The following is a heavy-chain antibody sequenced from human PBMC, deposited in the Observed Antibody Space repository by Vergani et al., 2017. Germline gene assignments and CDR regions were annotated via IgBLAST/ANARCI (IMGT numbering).Heavy chain of an antibody. D-gene: IGHD5-12*01. CDR1: GFTVTNYA. J-gene: IGHJ4*02. V-gene: IGHV3-33*01. CDR2: IWHDGGNK. CDR3: VRDRYEGKSPYNGRLLGH. Sequence: QVQLLESVGGVVQPGRSLRLSCVMSGFTVTNYAIFWVRQAPGKGLEWVSVIWHDGGNKHFADSVAGRFAISRDDSKKTVYLEMTNLRAEDTALYYCVRDRYEGKSPYNGRLLGHWGQGTRVTVSS.